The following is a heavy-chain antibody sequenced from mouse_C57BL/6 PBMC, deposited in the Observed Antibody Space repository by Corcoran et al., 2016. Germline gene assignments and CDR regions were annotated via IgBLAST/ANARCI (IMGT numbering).Heavy chain of an antibody. CDR2: INPNNGGT. V-gene: IGHV1-26*01. Sequence: EVQLQQSGPELVKPGASVKISCKASGYTFTDYYMNWVKQSHGKSLEWIGDINPNNGGTSYNQKFKGKAPLTVDKSSSTAFMELRSLTSEDSAVYYCARSRGISRRWYFDVWGTGTTVTVSS. J-gene: IGHJ1*03. CDR3: ARSRGISRRWYFDV. D-gene: IGHD6-2*01. CDR1: GYTFTDYY.